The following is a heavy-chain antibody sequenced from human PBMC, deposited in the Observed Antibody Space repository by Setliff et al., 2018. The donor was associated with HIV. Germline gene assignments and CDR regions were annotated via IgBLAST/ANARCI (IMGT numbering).Heavy chain of an antibody. CDR2: INHSGST. D-gene: IGHD4-17*01. J-gene: IGHJ2*01. V-gene: IGHV4-34*01. Sequence: GSLRLSCAASGFTVSTYYMSWVRQAPGKGLEWIGEINHSGSTNYNPSLKSRVTISVDTYKNQFSLKLTSVTAADTAVYYCASCIFGDYARYFDLWGRGTLVTVSS. CDR1: GFTVSTYY. CDR3: ASCIFGDYARYFDL.